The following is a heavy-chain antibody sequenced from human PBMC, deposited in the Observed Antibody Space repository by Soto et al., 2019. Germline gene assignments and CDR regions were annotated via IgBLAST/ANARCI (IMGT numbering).Heavy chain of an antibody. D-gene: IGHD5-12*01. CDR2: ISAYNGNT. Sequence: ASVKVSCKASGYTFTSYGISWGRQAPGQGLEWMGWISAYNGNTNYAQKLQGRVTMTTDTSTSTAYMELRSLRSDDTAVYYCARDVDYSGYDLGNYWGQGTLVTVSS. CDR1: GYTFTSYG. J-gene: IGHJ4*02. CDR3: ARDVDYSGYDLGNY. V-gene: IGHV1-18*01.